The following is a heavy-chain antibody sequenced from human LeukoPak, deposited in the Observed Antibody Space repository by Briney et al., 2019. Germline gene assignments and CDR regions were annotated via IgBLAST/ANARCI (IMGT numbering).Heavy chain of an antibody. CDR2: ITTSSSYI. V-gene: IGHV3-21*01. CDR3: AKDRKNGDYYYYMDV. J-gene: IGHJ6*03. D-gene: IGHD4-17*01. CDR1: GFTFSRYS. Sequence: GGSLRLSCAASGFTFSRYSMNWVRQAPGKGLEWVSSITTSSSYIYYADSVKGRFTISRDNSKNTLYLQMNSLRAEDTAVYYCAKDRKNGDYYYYMDVWGKGTTVTISS.